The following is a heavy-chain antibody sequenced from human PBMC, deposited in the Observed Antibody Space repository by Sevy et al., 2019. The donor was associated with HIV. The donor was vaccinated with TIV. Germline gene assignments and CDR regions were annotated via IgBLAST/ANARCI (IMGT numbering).Heavy chain of an antibody. D-gene: IGHD2-15*01. Sequence: GGSLRLSCAVSGFTFSTYSMTWVRQAPGNGLEWVSSISSSSDYIYYPDSVKGRFTISRDNAKNSLYLQMNSLRAEDTAVYYCARVKAYCSGGSCYSTMGADVLGQGTSVTVSS. CDR3: ARVKAYCSGGSCYSTMGADV. CDR2: ISSSSDYI. CDR1: GFTFSTYS. V-gene: IGHV3-21*01. J-gene: IGHJ6*02.